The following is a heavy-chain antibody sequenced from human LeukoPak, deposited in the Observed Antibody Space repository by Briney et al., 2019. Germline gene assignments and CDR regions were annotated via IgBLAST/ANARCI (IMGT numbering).Heavy chain of an antibody. CDR1: GFTFSSYS. Sequence: PGGSLRLSCAASGFTFSSYSMNWVRQAPGKGLEWVSSISSSSSYIYYADSVKGRFTISRDNAKNSLYLQMNSLRAEDTAVYYCARDKDSSGYYGYYFDYWGQGTLVTVSS. CDR2: ISSSSSYI. J-gene: IGHJ4*02. CDR3: ARDKDSSGYYGYYFDY. V-gene: IGHV3-21*01. D-gene: IGHD3-22*01.